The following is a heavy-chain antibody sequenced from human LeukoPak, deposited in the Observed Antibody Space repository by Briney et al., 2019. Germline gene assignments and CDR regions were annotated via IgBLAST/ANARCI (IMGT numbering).Heavy chain of an antibody. CDR2: IIPIFGTA. Sequence: SVKVSCTASGGTFSSYATSWVRQAPGQGLEWMGGIIPIFGTANYAQKFQGRVTITADESTSTAYMGLSSLRSEDTAVYYCARDMGSPGAFDIWGQGTMVTVSS. V-gene: IGHV1-69*13. J-gene: IGHJ3*02. CDR1: GGTFSSYA. D-gene: IGHD3-10*01. CDR3: ARDMGSPGAFDI.